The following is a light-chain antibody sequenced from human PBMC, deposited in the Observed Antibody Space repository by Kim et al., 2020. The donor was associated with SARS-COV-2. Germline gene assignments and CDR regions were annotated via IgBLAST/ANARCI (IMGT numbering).Light chain of an antibody. CDR1: QWIGTS. CDR2: AAT. CDR3: QQSYSTLIT. V-gene: IGKV1-39*01. J-gene: IGKJ4*01. Sequence: ASVGGRVTVTCRASQWIGTSLNWYQQRPGIAPKLLIYAATRLQSGVPFRFSASGSGTDFALTISSLQAEDSATYFCQQSYSTLITFGGGTKVDIK.